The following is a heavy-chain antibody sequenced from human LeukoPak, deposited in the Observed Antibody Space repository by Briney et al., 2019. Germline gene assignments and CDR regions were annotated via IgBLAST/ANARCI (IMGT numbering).Heavy chain of an antibody. CDR3: ARDRVLIQQWLEGSYYGMDV. D-gene: IGHD6-19*01. V-gene: IGHV3-66*01. Sequence: GGSLRLSCAASGFTFSSYAMSWVRQAPGKGLGWVSVIYSGGSTYYADSVKGRFTISRDNSKNTLYLQMNSLRAEDTAVYYCARDRVLIQQWLEGSYYGMDVWGQGTTVTVSS. J-gene: IGHJ6*02. CDR2: IYSGGST. CDR1: GFTFSSYA.